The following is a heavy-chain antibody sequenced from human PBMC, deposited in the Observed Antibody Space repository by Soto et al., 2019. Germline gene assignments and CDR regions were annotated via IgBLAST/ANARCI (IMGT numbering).Heavy chain of an antibody. CDR3: AREVPYGYSRFDY. CDR1: GYTFTNNV. V-gene: IGHV1-3*01. Sequence: QVHLAQSGAEVKKPGASVKVSCKTSGYTFTNNVIHWVRQAPGQRLEWMGWVNAGNDNTKWSREFQGRLTLTKDTSATTAYMELSSLTYEDTAIYFCAREVPYGYSRFDYWGQGTLVTVSS. J-gene: IGHJ4*02. CDR2: VNAGNDNT. D-gene: IGHD5-18*01.